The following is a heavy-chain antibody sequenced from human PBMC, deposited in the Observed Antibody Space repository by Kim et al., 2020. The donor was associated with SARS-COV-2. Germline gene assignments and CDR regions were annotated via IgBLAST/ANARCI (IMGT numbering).Heavy chain of an antibody. V-gene: IGHV3-11*03. CDR2: ISATSSYT. D-gene: IGHD3-22*01. CDR1: GFTFSDYY. CDR3: ARYETSGYYPDY. Sequence: GGSLRLSCAASGFTFSDYYMTWIRQAPGKGLEWVSYISATSSYTNYADSVKGRLTISRDNAKNSLHLQMNSLRADDTAIYYCARYETSGYYPDYWGQGTLVTVSS. J-gene: IGHJ4*02.